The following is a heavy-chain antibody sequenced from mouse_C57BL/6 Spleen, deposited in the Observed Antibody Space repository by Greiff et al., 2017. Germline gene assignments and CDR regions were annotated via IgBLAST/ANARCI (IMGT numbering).Heavy chain of an antibody. J-gene: IGHJ2*01. V-gene: IGHV5-9-1*02. D-gene: IGHD2-1*01. CDR2: ISSGGDYI. CDR3: TRAEIYYGNFFDY. CDR1: GFTFSSYA. Sequence: EVKVVESGEGLVKPGGSLKLSCAASGFTFSSYAMSWVRQTPEKRLEWVAYISSGGDYIYYADTVKGRFTISRDNARNTLYLQMSSLKSEDTAMYYCTRAEIYYGNFFDYWGQGTTLTVSS.